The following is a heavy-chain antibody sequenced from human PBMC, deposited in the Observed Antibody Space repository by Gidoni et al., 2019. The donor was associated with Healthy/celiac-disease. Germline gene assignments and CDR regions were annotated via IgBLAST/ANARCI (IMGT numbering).Heavy chain of an antibody. V-gene: IGHV3-30-3*01. D-gene: IGHD5-12*01. CDR2: ISYAGSYT. CDR1: GFIGSSYA. J-gene: IGHJ4*02. CDR3: ARGLVVATTTLDY. Sequence: QGQLVESGGGVGEPGRARRRSWAARGFIGSSYAMHGVRQAPGKGRGWVSFISYAGSYTYYSDSVQGRFTISSDNSKNPLYLQMNGLRAEDTAVSYCARGLVVATTTLDYWGQGTLVTVSS.